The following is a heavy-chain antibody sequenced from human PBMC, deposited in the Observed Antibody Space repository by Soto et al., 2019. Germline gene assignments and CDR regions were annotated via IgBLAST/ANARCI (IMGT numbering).Heavy chain of an antibody. CDR3: ARTYYYDSTGYYRTFDY. CDR2: AGPSGSST. V-gene: IGHV3-23*01. J-gene: IGHJ4*02. CDR1: GFTFGSYA. Sequence: GSLSLSCAAAGFTFGSYAMSWVRLAPGKGLEWVSVAGPSGSSTFYADSVRGRFTISRDNVENTLYLQMSSLRVADTALYFCARTYYYDSTGYYRTFDYWGQGTLVTVSS. D-gene: IGHD3-22*01.